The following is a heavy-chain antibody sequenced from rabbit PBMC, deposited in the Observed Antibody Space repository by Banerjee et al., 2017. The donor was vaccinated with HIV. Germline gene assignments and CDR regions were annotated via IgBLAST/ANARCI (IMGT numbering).Heavy chain of an antibody. CDR2: IYAGSSDSP. Sequence: QEQLVESGGGLVQPEESLTLTCTASGFSFSSGYDMCWVRQAPGKGLEWIACIYAGSSDSPWYASWAIGRFTGSKTSSTTVTLKVTSLTDADTATYFCARDSVYSYDDYVVFGLWGQGTLVTVS. J-gene: IGHJ3*01. D-gene: IGHD2-1*01. CDR1: GFSFSSGYD. CDR3: ARDSVYSYDDYVVFGL. V-gene: IGHV1S45*01.